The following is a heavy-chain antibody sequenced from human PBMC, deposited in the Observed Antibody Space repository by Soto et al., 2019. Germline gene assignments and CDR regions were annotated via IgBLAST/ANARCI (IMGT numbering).Heavy chain of an antibody. Sequence: VQLVQSGAEVRKPGSSVKVSCKASGGDFKNFIIAWVRQAPGHGLEWMGGVIPIFGTPNFVQKFQDRVTITEDEATSTTYMELRSLSYDDTAVYYCARVWSCLSSRCLYYGMDVWGQGTTVIVSS. V-gene: IGHV1-69*01. D-gene: IGHD3-16*01. CDR1: GGDFKNFI. J-gene: IGHJ6*02. CDR3: ARVWSCLSSRCLYYGMDV. CDR2: VIPIFGTP.